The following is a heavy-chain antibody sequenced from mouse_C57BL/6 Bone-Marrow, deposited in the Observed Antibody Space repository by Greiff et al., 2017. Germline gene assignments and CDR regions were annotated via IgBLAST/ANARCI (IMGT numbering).Heavy chain of an antibody. Sequence: VQLQESGPGLVKPSQSLSLTCSVTGYSITSGYYWNWIRQFPGNKLEWMGYISYDGSNNYNPSLKNRISITRDTSKNQFFLKLNSVTTEDTATYYCARGHYYGSSNWYFDVWGTGTTVTVSS. D-gene: IGHD1-1*01. CDR2: ISYDGSN. V-gene: IGHV3-6*01. CDR3: ARGHYYGSSNWYFDV. J-gene: IGHJ1*03. CDR1: GYSITSGYY.